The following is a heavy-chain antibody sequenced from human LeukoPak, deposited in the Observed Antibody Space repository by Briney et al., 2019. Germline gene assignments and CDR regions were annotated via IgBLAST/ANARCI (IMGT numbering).Heavy chain of an antibody. V-gene: IGHV4-59*03. J-gene: IGHJ4*02. CDR1: GGSISTYD. CDR3: ARHSSGWEIRY. CDR2: IYYSGST. D-gene: IGHD6-19*01. Sequence: PSETLSLTCTVSGGSISTYDWSWIRQPPGKGLEWIGYIYYSGSTNYNPSLKSRVTISVDTSKNQFSLKLSSVTAAVTAVYYCARHSSGWEIRYWGQGTLVTVSS.